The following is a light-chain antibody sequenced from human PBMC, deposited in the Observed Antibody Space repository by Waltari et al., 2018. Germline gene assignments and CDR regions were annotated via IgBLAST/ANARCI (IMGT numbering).Light chain of an antibody. CDR3: QNHERLPAV. J-gene: IGKJ1*01. CDR2: GAS. CDR1: QSIGRY. V-gene: IGKV3-20*01. Sequence: EIVLTQSPGTLSLSPGERATLSCRASQSIGRYLVWYQQKPGQAPRLFIYGASSRAAGIPDRFSGSGSGTDFSLTISRLEPEDFAVYYCQNHERLPAVFGQGTKVEIK.